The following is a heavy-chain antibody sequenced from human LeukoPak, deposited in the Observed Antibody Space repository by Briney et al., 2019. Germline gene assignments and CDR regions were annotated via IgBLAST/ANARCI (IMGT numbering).Heavy chain of an antibody. CDR1: GFTFSNYD. CDR3: VRNWDS. D-gene: IGHD7-27*01. V-gene: IGHV3-48*03. Sequence: GGSLRLSCAASGFTFSNYDMNWVRQAPGKGLEWVSYISNSGTTKYFADSVKGRFSISRDNAKNSLYLQMNSLRADDTALYYCVRNWDSWGQGTLVTVSS. J-gene: IGHJ4*02. CDR2: ISNSGTTK.